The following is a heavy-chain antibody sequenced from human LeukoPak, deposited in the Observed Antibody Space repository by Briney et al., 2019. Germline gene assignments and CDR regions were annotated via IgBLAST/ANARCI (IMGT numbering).Heavy chain of an antibody. D-gene: IGHD6-13*01. Sequence: GGSLRLSCAASGFTVSSNYMSWVRQAPGKGLEWVSVIYSGGSTYYADSVKGRFTISRDNSKNTLYLQMNSLRAEDTAVYYCARDRIAAAGIGWGAFDIWGQGTMVTVSS. J-gene: IGHJ3*02. CDR1: GFTVSSNY. CDR3: ARDRIAAAGIGWGAFDI. V-gene: IGHV3-66*01. CDR2: IYSGGST.